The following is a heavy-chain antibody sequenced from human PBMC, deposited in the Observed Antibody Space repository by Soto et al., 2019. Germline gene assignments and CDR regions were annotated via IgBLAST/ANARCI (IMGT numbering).Heavy chain of an antibody. D-gene: IGHD2-15*01. J-gene: IGHJ4*02. V-gene: IGHV4-31*03. CDR2: IYYSGST. CDR1: GGSISSGGYY. Sequence: SETLSLTCTVSGGSISSGGYYWSWIRQHPGKGLEWIGYIYYSGSTYYNPSLKSRVTISVDTSKNQFSLKLSSVTAADTAVYYCARCPVILRSPGYCSGGSCYGVFDYWGQGTLVTVSS. CDR3: ARCPVILRSPGYCSGGSCYGVFDY.